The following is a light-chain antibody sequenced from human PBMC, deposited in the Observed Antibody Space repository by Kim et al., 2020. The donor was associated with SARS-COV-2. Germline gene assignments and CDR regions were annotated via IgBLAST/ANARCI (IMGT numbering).Light chain of an antibody. CDR3: QQFKSSPLT. CDR1: QGIGRY. J-gene: IGKJ4*02. V-gene: IGKV1-9*01. CDR2: AAS. Sequence: DIQLTQSPSFLSASVGDRVTITCRASQGIGRYLAWYQQKPGKVPKLLIYAASTLQSGVPSWFSGSGSGTEFTLTISSLQPDDFATYYCQQFKSSPLTFGRGTKVDIK.